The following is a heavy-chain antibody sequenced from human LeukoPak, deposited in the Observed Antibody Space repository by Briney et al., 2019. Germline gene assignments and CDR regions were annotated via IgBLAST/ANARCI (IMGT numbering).Heavy chain of an antibody. D-gene: IGHD5/OR15-5a*01. J-gene: IGHJ6*03. V-gene: IGHV1-69*13. CDR2: IIPIFGTA. CDR1: GGAFSSYA. CDR3: ARGAREGLAFNYYYMDV. Sequence: ASVKVSCKASGGAFSSYAISWARQAPGQGLEWMGGIIPIFGTANYAQKFQGRVTITADESTSTAYMELSSLRSEDTAVYYCARGAREGLAFNYYYMDVWGKGTTVTVSS.